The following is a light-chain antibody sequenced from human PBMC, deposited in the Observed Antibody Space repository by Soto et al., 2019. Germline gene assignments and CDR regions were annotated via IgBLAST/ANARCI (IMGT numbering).Light chain of an antibody. CDR2: DVG. Sequence: QPVLTQPASVSGSPGQSITISCTGTSSDVGGYNYVSWYQQHPGKAPKLMIYDVGNRPSGVSNRFSGSKSGNTASLTISGLQAEDEADYYCSSYTSSSIYVFGTGTKLTVL. CDR1: SSDVGGYNY. V-gene: IGLV2-14*01. CDR3: SSYTSSSIYV. J-gene: IGLJ1*01.